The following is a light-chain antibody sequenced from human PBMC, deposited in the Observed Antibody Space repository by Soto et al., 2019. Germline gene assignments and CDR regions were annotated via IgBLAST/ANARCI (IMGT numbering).Light chain of an antibody. Sequence: VLTQCPSTLTLAPGERSTLSCRASQSLRSTSLAWYQQKPGQAPRLLISGASTRAADIPDRFSGSGSGTDFNLTIGRLEREDLAVYSCQQKSTFGQGTKVDIK. J-gene: IGKJ1*01. CDR1: QSLRSTS. V-gene: IGKV3-20*01. CDR3: QQKST. CDR2: GAS.